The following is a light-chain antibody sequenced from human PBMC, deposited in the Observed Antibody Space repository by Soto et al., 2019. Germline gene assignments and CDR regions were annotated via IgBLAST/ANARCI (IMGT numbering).Light chain of an antibody. Sequence: EIVLTQSPGTLSLSPGERATLSCRASQRVDVNLAWYQQRAGQAPRLLVYGASNRATGIPDRFSGSGSGTDFTLTISRLEPEDFAVYYCQQYGSSGTFGQGTKVDIK. CDR3: QQYGSSGT. J-gene: IGKJ1*01. CDR2: GAS. CDR1: QRVDVN. V-gene: IGKV3-20*01.